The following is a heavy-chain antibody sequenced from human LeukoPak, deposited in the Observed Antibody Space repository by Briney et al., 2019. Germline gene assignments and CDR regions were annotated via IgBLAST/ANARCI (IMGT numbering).Heavy chain of an antibody. CDR2: IYYSGST. J-gene: IGHJ4*02. CDR1: GVSISSYY. D-gene: IGHD2-21*01. Sequence: PSETLSLTCTVSGVSISSYYWSWIRQPPGKGPEWIGYIYYSGSTSHSPSLKSRVTMSIDTSKSQFSLKLDSVTTADTAVYYCAYIAGLRFDYWGQGVLVTVSS. V-gene: IGHV4-59*01. CDR3: AYIAGLRFDY.